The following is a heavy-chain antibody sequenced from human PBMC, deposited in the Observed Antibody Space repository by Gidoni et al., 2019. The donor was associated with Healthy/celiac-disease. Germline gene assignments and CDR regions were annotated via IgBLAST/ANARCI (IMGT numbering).Heavy chain of an antibody. CDR2: ISISSSTI. CDR3: VLEYSGTYFGAV. J-gene: IGHJ4*02. Sequence: EVQLVESGGGLVQPGGSLRLSCAASGFRFSSYSMNWVRQAPGKGLEWVSHISISSSTIYYAYSVKGLFPISRDNAKNSLYLQMNSLRDGDTAVYYCVLEYSGTYFGAVWGQGTLVTVSS. D-gene: IGHD1-26*01. CDR1: GFRFSSYS. V-gene: IGHV3-48*02.